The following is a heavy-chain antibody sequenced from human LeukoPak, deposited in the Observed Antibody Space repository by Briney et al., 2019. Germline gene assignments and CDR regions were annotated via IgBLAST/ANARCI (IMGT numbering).Heavy chain of an antibody. CDR2: ISSDGSHK. D-gene: IGHD6-19*01. CDR1: AFTFSTYG. Sequence: GGSLRLPCAASAFTFSTYGMHWVRQAPGKGLEWVALISSDGSHKYYADSVKGRFTISRDNSKNTLYLQMNSLRAEDTAVYYCAKSESIIAVAGTLDCWGQGTLVTVSS. CDR3: AKSESIIAVAGTLDC. J-gene: IGHJ4*02. V-gene: IGHV3-30*18.